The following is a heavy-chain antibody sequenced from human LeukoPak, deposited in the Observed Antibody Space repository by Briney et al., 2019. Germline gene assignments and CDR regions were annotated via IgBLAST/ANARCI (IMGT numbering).Heavy chain of an antibody. CDR1: GGSISGYY. J-gene: IGHJ4*02. V-gene: IGHV4-59*08. Sequence: SETLSLTCTVSGGSISGYYWSRIRQPPGKGLEWIGNIYYSGSTNYNPSLKSRVTISVDTSKNQFSLKLSSVTAADTAVYYCARRRNYGDYVEFDYWGQGTLVTVSS. CDR2: IYYSGST. D-gene: IGHD4-17*01. CDR3: ARRRNYGDYVEFDY.